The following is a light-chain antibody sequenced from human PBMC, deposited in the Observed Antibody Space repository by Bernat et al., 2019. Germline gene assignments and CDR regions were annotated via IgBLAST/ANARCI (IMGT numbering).Light chain of an antibody. CDR2: DVR. V-gene: IGLV2-14*03. CDR1: SSDVGGYDY. J-gene: IGLJ3*02. Sequence: QSALTQPASVSGSPGQSITISCTGTSSDVGGYDYVSWYQQHPGRAPKLMIYDVRDRPSGISNRFSGSKSGDTASLTISGLLAEGEADYYCSSYTSSSTLVFGGGTRLTVL. CDR3: SSYTSSSTLV.